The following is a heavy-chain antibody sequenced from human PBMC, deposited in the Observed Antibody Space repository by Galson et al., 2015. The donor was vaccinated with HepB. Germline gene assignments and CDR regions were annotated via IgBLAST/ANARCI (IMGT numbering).Heavy chain of an antibody. V-gene: IGHV3-33*06. Sequence: SLRLSCAASGFTFTTYGTHWVRQAPGKGLEWVAVIWYDGTNKFYADPVKGRFTVSRDNSKNTVFLQMNSPRAEDTAMYHCAKSKSCSGDSCYAPYYYFFGMDVWGQGTTVTVSS. J-gene: IGHJ6*02. CDR1: GFTFTTYG. CDR3: AKSKSCSGDSCYAPYYYFFGMDV. D-gene: IGHD2-15*01. CDR2: IWYDGTNK.